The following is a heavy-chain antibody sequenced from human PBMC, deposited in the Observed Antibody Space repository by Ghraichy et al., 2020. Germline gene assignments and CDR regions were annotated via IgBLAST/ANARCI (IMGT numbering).Heavy chain of an antibody. J-gene: IGHJ3*01. V-gene: IGHV4-39*01. Sequence: SETLSLTCTVSGGSISSSRYYWGWIRQPPGKGLEWIGSIYYTGTTYYNPSLKSRVTISVDMSKNQFSLRLSSVTATDTAVYYCARRLNYYDSSGYSNDAFDVWGQGTMVTVSS. D-gene: IGHD3-22*01. CDR1: GGSISSSRYY. CDR2: IYYTGTT. CDR3: ARRLNYYDSSGYSNDAFDV.